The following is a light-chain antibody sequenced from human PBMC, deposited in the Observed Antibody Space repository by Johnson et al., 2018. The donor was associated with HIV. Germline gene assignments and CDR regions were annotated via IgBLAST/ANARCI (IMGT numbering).Light chain of an antibody. CDR1: SSNIGNNY. CDR2: ENN. Sequence: QSVLTQPPSMSAAPGQKVTISCSASSSNIGNNYVSWYQQLPGTAPKLLIYENNKRPSGIPDRFSGSKSGTSATLGITGLQTGDEADYSCETWDFSVSAYVFGTGTKVTVL. CDR3: ETWDFSVSAYV. V-gene: IGLV1-51*02. J-gene: IGLJ1*01.